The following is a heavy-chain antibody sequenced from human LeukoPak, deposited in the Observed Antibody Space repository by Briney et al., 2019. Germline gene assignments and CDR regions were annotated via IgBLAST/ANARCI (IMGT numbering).Heavy chain of an antibody. D-gene: IGHD2-21*01. J-gene: IGHJ4*02. CDR1: GYTFTSYG. V-gene: IGHV1-18*01. CDR3: ARGQLQKTDY. CDR2: ISAYNGNT. Sequence: GASVKVSCKASGYTFTSYGISWVRQAPGQGLEWMGWISAYNGNTTYAQKFQGRVTMTRDTSSTTAYMELSGLRSDDTAIYHCARGQLQKTDYWGQGTLVTVSS.